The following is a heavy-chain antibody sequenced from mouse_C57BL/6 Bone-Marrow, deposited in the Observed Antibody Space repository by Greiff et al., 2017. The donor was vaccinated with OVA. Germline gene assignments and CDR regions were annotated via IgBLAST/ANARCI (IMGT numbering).Heavy chain of an antibody. V-gene: IGHV14-2*01. D-gene: IGHD2-5*01. J-gene: IGHJ4*01. Sequence: EVKVEESGAELVKPGASVKSSCTASGFNIKDYYMHWVKQRTEQGLEWIGRIDPEDGETKYAPKFQGKATITADTSSNTAYLQLSSLTSEDTAVYYCARSHSNFYYYAMDYWGQGTSVTVSS. CDR1: GFNIKDYY. CDR3: ARSHSNFYYYAMDY. CDR2: IDPEDGET.